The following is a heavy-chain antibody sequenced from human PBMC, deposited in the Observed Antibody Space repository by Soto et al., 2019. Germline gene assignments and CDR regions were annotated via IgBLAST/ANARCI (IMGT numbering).Heavy chain of an antibody. CDR2: SSRSGSLN. D-gene: IGHD6-6*01. CDR3: ARDLEYSSSWYYYYGLDV. CDR1: GFSFSDYS. V-gene: IGHV3-48*02. Sequence: GGSLRLSCAASGFSFSDYSMNWVRQAPGKGLEWLSYSSRSGSLNYYADSVKGRFTISRDNAKNSLYLEMNSVRDEDTAMYYCARDLEYSSSWYYYYGLDVWGHGTTGTVS. J-gene: IGHJ6*02.